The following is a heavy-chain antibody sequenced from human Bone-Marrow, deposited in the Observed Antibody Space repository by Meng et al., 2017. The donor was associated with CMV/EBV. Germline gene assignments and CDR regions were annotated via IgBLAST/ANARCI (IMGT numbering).Heavy chain of an antibody. CDR2: IIPILGIA. CDR1: GGTFSSYT. Sequence: SVKVSCKASGGTFSSYTISWVRQAPGQGLEWMGRIIPILGIANYAQKFQGRVTITADKSTSTAYMELSSLRSEDTAVYYRAISTQNYYYYGMDVWGQGTTVTVSS. CDR3: AISTQNYYYYGMDV. V-gene: IGHV1-69*02. J-gene: IGHJ6*02.